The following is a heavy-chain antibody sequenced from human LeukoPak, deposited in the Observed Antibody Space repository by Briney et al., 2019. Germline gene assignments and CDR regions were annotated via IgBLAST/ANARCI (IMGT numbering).Heavy chain of an antibody. D-gene: IGHD3-16*02. V-gene: IGHV1-46*01. CDR3: ARGRGSRWYYDYVWGSYRSPPWDY. Sequence: APVKVSCKASGYTFTSYYMHWVRQAPGQGLEWVGIINPSGGSTSYAQKFQGRVTMTRDTSTSTVYMELSSLRSEDTAVYYCARGRGSRWYYDYVWGSYRSPPWDYWGQGTLVTVSS. J-gene: IGHJ4*02. CDR2: INPSGGST. CDR1: GYTFTSYY.